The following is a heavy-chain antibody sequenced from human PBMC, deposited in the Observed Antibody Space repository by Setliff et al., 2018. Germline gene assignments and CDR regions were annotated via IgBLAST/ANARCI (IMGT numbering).Heavy chain of an antibody. D-gene: IGHD3-10*01. J-gene: IGHJ5*02. V-gene: IGHV3-23*01. CDR2: VSGSGVNT. Sequence: PGGSLRLSCAASGFTFSGYYMQWVRQAPGKGLEWVSGVSGSGVNTFYADSVKGRFTISRDDSKNTLYLQMNSLRTEDTVLYYCATDLGVNFGELIAWGQGTLVTVSS. CDR1: GFTFSGYY. CDR3: ATDLGVNFGELIA.